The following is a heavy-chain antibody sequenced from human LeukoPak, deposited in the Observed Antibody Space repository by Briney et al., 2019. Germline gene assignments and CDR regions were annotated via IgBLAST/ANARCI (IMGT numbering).Heavy chain of an antibody. CDR3: ASRYCTNGVCYPFDY. V-gene: IGHV4-30-2*01. Sequence: SETLSLTCAVSGGSISSGGYSWSWIRQPPGKGLEWIGYIYHSGSTYYNPSLKSRVTISVDTSKNQFSLKLSSVTAADTAVYYCASRYCTNGVCYPFDYWGQGTLVTVSS. CDR2: IYHSGST. D-gene: IGHD2-8*01. J-gene: IGHJ4*02. CDR1: GGSISSGGYS.